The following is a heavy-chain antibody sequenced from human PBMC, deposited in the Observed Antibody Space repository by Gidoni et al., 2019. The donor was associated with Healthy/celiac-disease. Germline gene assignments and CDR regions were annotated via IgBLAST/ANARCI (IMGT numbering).Heavy chain of an antibody. CDR1: GFPFSSYA. CDR2: ISGSGGST. V-gene: IGHV3-23*04. Sequence: EVQLVESGGGLVQPGGSLSLSCAASGFPFSSYAMSWVRQAPGKGLEWVSAISGSGGSTYYADSVKGRFTISRDNSKNTLYLQMNSLRAEDTAVYYCAKDIRYFDWLYAFDYWGQGTLVTVSS. D-gene: IGHD3-9*01. J-gene: IGHJ4*02. CDR3: AKDIRYFDWLYAFDY.